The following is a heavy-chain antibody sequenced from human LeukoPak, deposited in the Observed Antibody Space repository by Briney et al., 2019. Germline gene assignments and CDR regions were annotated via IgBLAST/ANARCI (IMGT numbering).Heavy chain of an antibody. D-gene: IGHD3-3*01. CDR2: ISCDGSNK. Sequence: GGSLRLSCAASGFTFNNYAMHWVRQAPGKGLEWVAVISCDGSNKYSADSVKGRFTISRDNSKNTLYLQMNSLRGEDTAVYYCARDPEGFLEWLWIGYMDVWGKGTTVTVSS. V-gene: IGHV3-30-3*01. CDR1: GFTFNNYA. CDR3: ARDPEGFLEWLWIGYMDV. J-gene: IGHJ6*03.